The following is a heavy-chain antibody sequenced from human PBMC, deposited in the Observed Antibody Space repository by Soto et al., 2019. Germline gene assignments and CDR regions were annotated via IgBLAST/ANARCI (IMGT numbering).Heavy chain of an antibody. CDR1: GYTFTSYD. CDR2: MNPNSGNT. J-gene: IGHJ3*02. V-gene: IGHV1-8*01. Sequence: ASVKVCCKASGYTFTSYDINWVRQATGQGLEWMGWMNPNSGNTGYAQKFQGRVTMTRNTSISAAYMELSSLRSEDTAVYYCARREYYYDSSGYYYDAFDIWGQGTMVTVSS. CDR3: ARREYYYDSSGYYYDAFDI. D-gene: IGHD3-22*01.